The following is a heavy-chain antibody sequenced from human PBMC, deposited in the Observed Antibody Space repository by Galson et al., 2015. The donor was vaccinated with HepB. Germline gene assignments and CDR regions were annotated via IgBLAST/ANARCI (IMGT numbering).Heavy chain of an antibody. CDR2: ISSSSSYT. D-gene: IGHD6-13*01. CDR3: ARAGWRQQLVGPDY. V-gene: IGHV3-11*06. Sequence: SLRLSCAASGFTFSDYYMSWIRQAPGKGLEWISYISSSSSYTTYADSVKGRFTISRDNAKNSLYLQMNSLRAEDTAVYYCARAGWRQQLVGPDYWGQGTLVTVSS. J-gene: IGHJ4*02. CDR1: GFTFSDYY.